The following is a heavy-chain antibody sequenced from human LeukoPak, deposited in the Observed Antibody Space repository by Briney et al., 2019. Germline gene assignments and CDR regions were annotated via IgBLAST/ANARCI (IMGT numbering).Heavy chain of an antibody. CDR2: IIPIFGTT. V-gene: IGHV1-69*06. J-gene: IGHJ5*02. Sequence: ASVKVSCKASGGTFNTYAISWVRQAPGQGLEWMGGIIPIFGTTNYAQNFQGRVTITADKSTTTAYMELSSLRSEDTAVYYCARGIWEVRQAVSPLDPFDPWGQGTLVTVSS. CDR3: ARGIWEVRQAVSPLDPFDP. CDR1: GGTFNTYA. D-gene: IGHD3-16*01.